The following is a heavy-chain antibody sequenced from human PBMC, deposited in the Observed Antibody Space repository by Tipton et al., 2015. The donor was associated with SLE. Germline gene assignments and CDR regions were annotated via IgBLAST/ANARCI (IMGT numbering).Heavy chain of an antibody. Sequence: TLSLTCAVYGGSFSDYYWSWIRQPPGKGLEWIGEINHSGSTNYNPSLKSRVTISVDTSKNQLSLKLISMTDADTAVYYCALLARSLDCWGQGTLVTVSS. V-gene: IGHV4-34*01. J-gene: IGHJ4*02. CDR1: GGSFSDYY. CDR3: ALLARSLDC. D-gene: IGHD2-21*01. CDR2: INHSGST.